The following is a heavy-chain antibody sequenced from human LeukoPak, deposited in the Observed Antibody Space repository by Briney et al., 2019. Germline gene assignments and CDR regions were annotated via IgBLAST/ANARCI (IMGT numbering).Heavy chain of an antibody. CDR3: ARGSLVAVVSLEYFQH. V-gene: IGHV4-61*02. D-gene: IGHD2-21*01. CDR2: IYTSGST. J-gene: IGHJ1*01. Sequence: SETLSLTCTVSGGSISSGSYYWSWIRQPAGKGLEWIGRIYTSGSTNYNPSLKSRVTISVDTSKNQFSLKLSSVTAADTAVYYCARGSLVAVVSLEYFQHWGQGTLVTVSS. CDR1: GGSISSGSYY.